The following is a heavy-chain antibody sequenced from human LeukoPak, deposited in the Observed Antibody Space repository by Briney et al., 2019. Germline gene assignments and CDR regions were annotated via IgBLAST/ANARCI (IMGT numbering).Heavy chain of an antibody. CDR1: GYTFTSYY. CDR3: ARAVGFNWFDP. Sequence: ASVKVSCKASGYTFTSYYMHWVRQAPGQGLEWMGIINPSGGSTSYAQKFQGWVTMTRDTSISTAYMELSRLRSDDTAVYYCARAVGFNWFDPWGQGTLVTVSS. CDR2: INPSGGST. D-gene: IGHD2-15*01. V-gene: IGHV1-46*01. J-gene: IGHJ5*02.